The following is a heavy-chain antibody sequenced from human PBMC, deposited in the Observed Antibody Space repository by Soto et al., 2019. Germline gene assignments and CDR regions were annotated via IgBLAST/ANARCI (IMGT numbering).Heavy chain of an antibody. J-gene: IGHJ4*02. CDR2: IIPILGIA. Sequence: SVKVSCKASGGTFSSYTISWVRQAPGQGLEWIGRIIPILGIANYAQKFQGRVTITADKSTSTAYMELSSLRSEYTAVYYCAIDLLGYYDSSGYYQTPSFDYWGQGTLVTVS. CDR3: AIDLLGYYDSSGYYQTPSFDY. CDR1: GGTFSSYT. V-gene: IGHV1-69*04. D-gene: IGHD3-22*01.